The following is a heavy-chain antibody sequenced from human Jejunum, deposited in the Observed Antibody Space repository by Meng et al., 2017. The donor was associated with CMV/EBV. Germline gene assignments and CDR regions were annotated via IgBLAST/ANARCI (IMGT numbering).Heavy chain of an antibody. CDR1: EGAGTSGNYY. V-gene: IGHV4-61*01. Sequence: TVSEGAGTSGNYYWNWIRQPPGEGLEWIGWIYYTGSSSYNPSLKSRATITLDTSKNQFSLKMTSVIAADTAVYYCARSTTGPGDYWGQGTLVTVSS. J-gene: IGHJ4*02. CDR2: IYYTGSS. D-gene: IGHD1-1*01. CDR3: ARSTTGPGDY.